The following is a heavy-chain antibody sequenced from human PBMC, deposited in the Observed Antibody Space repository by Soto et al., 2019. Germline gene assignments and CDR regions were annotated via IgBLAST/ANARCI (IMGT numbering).Heavy chain of an antibody. J-gene: IGHJ3*02. Sequence: GGSLRLSCAASGFTCSSYDMSWVRQAPGKGLEWVSTILVSGSTYYPDSVKGRFTISRDNSKNTVFLQMNSLTAGDTAVYYCAKATATGGGAFDICGQGTMVTVSS. CDR2: ILVSGST. CDR3: AKATATGGGAFDI. V-gene: IGHV3-23*01. D-gene: IGHD2-8*02. CDR1: GFTCSSYD.